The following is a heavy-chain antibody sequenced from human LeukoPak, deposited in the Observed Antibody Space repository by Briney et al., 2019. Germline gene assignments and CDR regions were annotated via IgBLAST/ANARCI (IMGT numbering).Heavy chain of an antibody. V-gene: IGHV4-4*07. Sequence: SETLSLTCTVSGGSISSYYWSWIRQPAGKGLEWIGRIYTSGSTNYNPSLKSRVTMSVDTSKNQFSLKLSSVTAADTAVYYCARGKAGIAVVALDVWGQGTTVTVSS. J-gene: IGHJ6*02. CDR1: GGSISSYY. D-gene: IGHD6-19*01. CDR3: ARGKAGIAVVALDV. CDR2: IYTSGST.